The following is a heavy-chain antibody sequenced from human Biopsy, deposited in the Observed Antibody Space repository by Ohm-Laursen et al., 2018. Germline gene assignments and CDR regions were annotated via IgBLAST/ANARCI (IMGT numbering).Heavy chain of an antibody. CDR1: GGSIYNFF. V-gene: IGHV4-59*01. J-gene: IGHJ4*02. CDR2: IYYSGST. CDR3: ARVGAGAPSIDYFDY. Sequence: SETLSLTCTVSGGSIYNFFWSWIRQPPAKGLEWIGYIYYSGSTNYNPSLRSRVTISVDRSKNQFSLELSSVTAADTAVYYCARVGAGAPSIDYFDYWGQGALVTISS. D-gene: IGHD1-26*01.